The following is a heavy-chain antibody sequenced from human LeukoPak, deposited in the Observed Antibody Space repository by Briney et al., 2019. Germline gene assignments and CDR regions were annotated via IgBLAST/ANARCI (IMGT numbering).Heavy chain of an antibody. CDR1: GDSISSVNYY. Sequence: PSETLSLTCIVSGDSISSVNYYWSGIRQPAGKGLEWIGRIYTSGSTNYNPSLKSRVTISVDTSKNQFSLKLTSVTAADTAVYYCARGDSDSSGYSRGYFQDWSEGPLVTVSS. CDR2: IYTSGST. J-gene: IGHJ1*01. V-gene: IGHV4-61*02. D-gene: IGHD3-22*01. CDR3: ARGDSDSSGYSRGYFQD.